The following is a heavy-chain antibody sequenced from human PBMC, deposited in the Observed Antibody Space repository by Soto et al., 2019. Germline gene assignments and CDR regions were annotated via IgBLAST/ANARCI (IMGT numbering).Heavy chain of an antibody. Sequence: QLQLQESGPGLVKPSETLSLTCTVSGGSISSSSYYWGWIRQPPGKGLEWIGSIYYSGSTYYNPSLKSRVTISVDTSNNQFSLKLSSVTAADTAVYYCARHGGLATAMVLYCFDYWGQGTLVAVSS. CDR2: IYYSGST. D-gene: IGHD5-18*01. V-gene: IGHV4-39*01. CDR3: ARHGGLATAMVLYCFDY. CDR1: GGSISSSSYY. J-gene: IGHJ4*02.